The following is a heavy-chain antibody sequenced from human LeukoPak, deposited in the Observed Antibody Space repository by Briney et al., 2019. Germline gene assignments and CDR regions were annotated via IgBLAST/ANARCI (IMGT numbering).Heavy chain of an antibody. Sequence: PGGSLRLSCAASGFTFSSYGMHWVRQAPGKGLEWVAFIRYDGSNKYYADSVKGRFTISRDNSKNTLYLQMNSLRAEDTAVYYCATDSSGPDPHAFDIWGQGTMVTVSS. CDR1: GFTFSSYG. V-gene: IGHV3-30*02. J-gene: IGHJ3*02. CDR2: IRYDGSNK. CDR3: ATDSSGPDPHAFDI. D-gene: IGHD1-14*01.